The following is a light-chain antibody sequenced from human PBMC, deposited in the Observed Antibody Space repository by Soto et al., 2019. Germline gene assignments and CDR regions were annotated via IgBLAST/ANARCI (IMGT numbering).Light chain of an antibody. CDR3: SSYTTRSTYV. V-gene: IGLV2-14*01. J-gene: IGLJ1*01. CDR1: SSDVGRFNF. CDR2: EVT. Sequence: QSVLTQPASVSGSPGQSITISCTGTSSDVGRFNFVSWFQQHPGKAPKLLIYEVTKRPSGVSNRFPGSKSGNTASLTISGLQTEDEADYYCSSYTTRSTYVFGTGTKHTVL.